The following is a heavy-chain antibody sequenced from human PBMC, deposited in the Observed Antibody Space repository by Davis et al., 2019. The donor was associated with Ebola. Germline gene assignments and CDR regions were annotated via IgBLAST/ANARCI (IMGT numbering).Heavy chain of an antibody. CDR3: ARRYCTGTSCYVDY. J-gene: IGHJ4*02. CDR1: GYSFTSYW. V-gene: IGHV5-51*01. Sequence: GGSLRLSCKGSGYSFTSYWIAWVRQMPGKGLEWMGIIYPGDSDTRYSPSFQGQVTISADRSISTAYLQWSSLKASDTAMYFCARRYCTGTSCYVDYWGQGTLVTVSS. CDR2: IYPGDSDT. D-gene: IGHD2-2*01.